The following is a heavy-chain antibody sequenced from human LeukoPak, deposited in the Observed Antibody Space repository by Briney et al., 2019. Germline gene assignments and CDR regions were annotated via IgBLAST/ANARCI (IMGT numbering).Heavy chain of an antibody. D-gene: IGHD2-15*01. CDR3: ATTPDCSGGSCYGGYFDY. Sequence: GGSLRLSCAASGFTFSSYAMSWVRQAPGKGLEWGSAISGSVGSTYYADSVKGRFTISRDNSKNTLYLQMNSLRAEDTAVYYCATTPDCSGGSCYGGYFDYWGQGTLVTVSS. J-gene: IGHJ4*02. CDR1: GFTFSSYA. CDR2: ISGSVGST. V-gene: IGHV3-23*01.